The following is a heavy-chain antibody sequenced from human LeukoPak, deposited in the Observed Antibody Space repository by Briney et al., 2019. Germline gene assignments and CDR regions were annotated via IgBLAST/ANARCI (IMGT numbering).Heavy chain of an antibody. V-gene: IGHV3-30*18. J-gene: IGHJ4*02. D-gene: IGHD6-13*01. Sequence: PGGSLRLSCAASGFTFSSYSMNWVRQGPGKGLEWVAVISYDGSNKYYADSVKGRFTISRDNSKNTMYLQMNSLRAEDTAVYFCAKDPDRAAAYFFDYWGQGTLVTVSS. CDR2: ISYDGSNK. CDR3: AKDPDRAAAYFFDY. CDR1: GFTFSSYS.